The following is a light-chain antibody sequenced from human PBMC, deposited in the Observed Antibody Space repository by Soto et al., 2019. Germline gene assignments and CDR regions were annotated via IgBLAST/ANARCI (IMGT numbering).Light chain of an antibody. CDR3: SSYTTSNTRQIV. J-gene: IGLJ1*01. Sequence: QSVLTQPASVSGSSGQSITISCTGTRSDIGGYNYVSWYQHHPGKAPKLFIYDVSNRPSGISNRFSGSKSDNTASLTISGLQPEDEADYYCSSYTTSNTRQIVFGTGTKVTVL. CDR2: DVS. V-gene: IGLV2-14*03. CDR1: RSDIGGYNY.